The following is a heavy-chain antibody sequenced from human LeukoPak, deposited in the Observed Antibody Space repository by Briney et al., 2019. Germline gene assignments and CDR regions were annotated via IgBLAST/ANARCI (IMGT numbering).Heavy chain of an antibody. Sequence: PSETLSLTCTVSDGSISSSSYYWGWIRQPPGKGLEWIGRIYTSGSTNYNPSLKSRVTISVDTSKNQFSLKLSSVTAADTAVYYCARDLSDFWSGGLNAFDIWGQGTMVTVSS. CDR3: ARDLSDFWSGGLNAFDI. CDR1: DGSISSSSYY. CDR2: IYTSGST. D-gene: IGHD3-3*01. J-gene: IGHJ3*02. V-gene: IGHV4-39*07.